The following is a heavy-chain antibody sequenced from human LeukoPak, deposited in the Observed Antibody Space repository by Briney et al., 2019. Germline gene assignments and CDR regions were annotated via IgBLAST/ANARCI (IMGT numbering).Heavy chain of an antibody. CDR2: ISGSGGST. D-gene: IGHD4-11*01. CDR1: GFTFSSYA. Sequence: GGSLRLSCAASGFTFSSYAMSWVRQAPGKGLEWVSAISGSGGSTYYADSVKGRFTISRDNSKNALYLQMNSLRVEDTAVYYCAKAGTTVTTQNWFDPWGQGTLVTVSS. V-gene: IGHV3-23*01. CDR3: AKAGTTVTTQNWFDP. J-gene: IGHJ5*02.